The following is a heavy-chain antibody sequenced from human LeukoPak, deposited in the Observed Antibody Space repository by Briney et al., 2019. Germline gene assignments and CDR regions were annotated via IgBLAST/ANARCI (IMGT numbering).Heavy chain of an antibody. CDR2: ISGSGTTT. V-gene: IGHV3-48*03. CDR1: DFTFSSYE. D-gene: IGHD3-10*01. Sequence: PGGSLRLSCIASDFTFSSYEMNWVRQAPGQGPEWIAYISGSGTTTYYADSVRGRFAISRDNTQNPLSLQMNSLRAGDTAIYYCVRGGRGSADNWFDPWGQGTLVTVSS. CDR3: VRGGRGSADNWFDP. J-gene: IGHJ5*02.